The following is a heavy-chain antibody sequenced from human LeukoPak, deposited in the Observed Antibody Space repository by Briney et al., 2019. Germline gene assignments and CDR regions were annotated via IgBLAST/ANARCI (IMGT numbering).Heavy chain of an antibody. CDR3: ARDRAAAAGSIDY. V-gene: IGHV4-38-2*02. J-gene: IGHJ4*02. CDR1: GYSISSGYY. CDR2: IYHSGST. Sequence: SETLSLTCTVSGYSISSGYYWGWIRQPPGKGLEWIGSIYHSGSTYYNPSLKSRVTISVDTPKNQFSLKLRSVTAADTAVYYCARDRAAAAGSIDYWGQGALLTVSS. D-gene: IGHD6-13*01.